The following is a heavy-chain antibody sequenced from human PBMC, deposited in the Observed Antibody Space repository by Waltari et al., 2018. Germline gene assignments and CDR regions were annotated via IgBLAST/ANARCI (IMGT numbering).Heavy chain of an antibody. V-gene: IGHV3-11*01. Sequence: QVQLVESGGGLVKPGGSLRLSCAASGFTFSDYYMSWIRQAPGKGREGGSYIRRSGSTIYYAYSGKGRFTSSRDKAKNSLYRQMNSLRAEDTAVYYCARGLPRGASGMDVWGQGTTVTVSS. J-gene: IGHJ6*02. D-gene: IGHD1-26*01. CDR2: IRRSGSTI. CDR1: GFTFSDYY. CDR3: ARGLPRGASGMDV.